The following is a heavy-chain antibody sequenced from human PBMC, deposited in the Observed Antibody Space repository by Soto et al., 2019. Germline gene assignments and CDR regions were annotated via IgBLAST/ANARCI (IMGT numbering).Heavy chain of an antibody. V-gene: IGHV2-70*01. Sequence: FCPTLVNPRQTLTLTCTFSGFSLSTRGMCVSWIRQPPGKALEWLALIDWDDDKYYSTSLKTRLTISKDTSKNQVVLTMTNMDPVDTATYYCARKNDSSGHDYWGQGTLVTVSA. CDR2: IDWDDDK. J-gene: IGHJ4*02. CDR1: GFSLSTRGMC. D-gene: IGHD3-22*01. CDR3: ARKNDSSGHDY.